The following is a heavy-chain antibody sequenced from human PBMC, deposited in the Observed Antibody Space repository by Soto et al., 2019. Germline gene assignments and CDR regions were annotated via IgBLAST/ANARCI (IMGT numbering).Heavy chain of an antibody. CDR2: ISSSSSYT. V-gene: IGHV3-11*05. CDR3: ASELRYFDWPLPRSDY. J-gene: IGHJ4*02. CDR1: GFTFSDYY. D-gene: IGHD3-9*01. Sequence: QVQLVESGGGLVKPGGSLRLSCAASGFTFSDYYMSWIRQAPGKGLEWVSYISSSSSYTNYADSVKGRFTISRDNAKNSLYLQMSSLRAEDTAVYYCASELRYFDWPLPRSDYWGQGTLVTVSS.